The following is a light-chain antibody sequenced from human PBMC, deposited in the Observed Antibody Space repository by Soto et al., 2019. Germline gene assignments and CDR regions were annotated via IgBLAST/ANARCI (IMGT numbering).Light chain of an antibody. V-gene: IGLV1-51*02. Sequence: QSVLTQPPSVSAAPGQKVTISCSGSSSNIGNNYVSWYQQLPGTAPKLLIYENNKRPSGIPDRFSGSKSGTSATLGITGLQTGYEADYYCGTWDSSLSAYVFGTGIKVTVL. CDR1: SSNIGNNY. J-gene: IGLJ1*01. CDR3: GTWDSSLSAYV. CDR2: ENN.